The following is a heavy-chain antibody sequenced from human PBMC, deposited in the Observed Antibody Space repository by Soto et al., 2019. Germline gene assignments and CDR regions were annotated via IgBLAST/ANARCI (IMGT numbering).Heavy chain of an antibody. D-gene: IGHD6-13*01. J-gene: IGHJ4*02. Sequence: EVQLVEPGGGLVQPGGSLRLSCAASGFTFSSYEMNWVRQAPGKGLEWVSYISSSGSTIYYADSVKGRFTISRDNAKNSLYLQMNSLRAEDTAVYYCARDRPGYSSPLPLDYWGQGTLVTVSS. CDR2: ISSSGSTI. V-gene: IGHV3-48*03. CDR1: GFTFSSYE. CDR3: ARDRPGYSSPLPLDY.